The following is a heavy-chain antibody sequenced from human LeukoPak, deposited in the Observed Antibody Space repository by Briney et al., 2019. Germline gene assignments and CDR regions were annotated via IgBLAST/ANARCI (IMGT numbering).Heavy chain of an antibody. CDR1: EFDFSSHA. V-gene: IGHV3-23*01. D-gene: IGHD6-6*01. J-gene: IGHJ4*02. CDR2: ISISGSKT. CDR3: AKDQQLGDY. Sequence: GGSLRLSCAASEFDFSSHAMTWVRQAPGKGLEWVSAISISGSKTYYADSVKGRFTISRDNSKNTLYLQMNSLRAEDTAVYYCAKDQQLGDYWGQGTLVTVSS.